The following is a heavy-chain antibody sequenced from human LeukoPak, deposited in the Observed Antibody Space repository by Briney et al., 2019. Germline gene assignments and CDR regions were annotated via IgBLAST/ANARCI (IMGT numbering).Heavy chain of an antibody. CDR3: ARAPFRYLGYYDSSGYYDAGNFDY. D-gene: IGHD3-22*01. CDR1: GFTVSSNY. J-gene: IGHJ4*02. Sequence: GGSLRLSCAASGFTVSSNYMSWVRQAPGKGLEWVSYISSSSSTIYYADSVKGRFTISRDNAKNSLYLQMNSLRAEDTAVYYCARAPFRYLGYYDSSGYYDAGNFDYWGQGTLVTVSS. V-gene: IGHV3-48*04. CDR2: ISSSSSTI.